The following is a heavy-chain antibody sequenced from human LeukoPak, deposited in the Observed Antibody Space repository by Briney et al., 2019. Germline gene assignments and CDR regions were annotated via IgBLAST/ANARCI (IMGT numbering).Heavy chain of an antibody. J-gene: IGHJ4*02. CDR1: GFTFDDYA. Sequence: GRSLRLSCAASGFTFDDYAMHWVRQAPGKGLEWVSGISWNSGSIGYADSVKGRFTISRDNGKNSLYLQMNSLRAEDTAVYYCARDGRELRDGYNYGGQGTLVTVSS. CDR3: ARDGRELRDGYNY. V-gene: IGHV3-9*01. D-gene: IGHD5-24*01. CDR2: ISWNSGSI.